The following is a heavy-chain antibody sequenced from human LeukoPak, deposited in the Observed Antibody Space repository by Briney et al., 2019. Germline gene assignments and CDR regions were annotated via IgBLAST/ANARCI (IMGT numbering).Heavy chain of an antibody. D-gene: IGHD1-26*01. CDR3: ARDAEVGATGYYYYYMDV. V-gene: IGHV3-30-3*01. Sequence: GGSLRLSCVVSGFTFSSYTMSWVRQAPGKGLEWVAVISYDGSNKYYADSVKGRFTISRDNSKNTLYLQMNSLRAEDTAVYYCARDAEVGATGYYYYYMDVWGKGTTVTVSS. CDR1: GFTFSSYT. J-gene: IGHJ6*03. CDR2: ISYDGSNK.